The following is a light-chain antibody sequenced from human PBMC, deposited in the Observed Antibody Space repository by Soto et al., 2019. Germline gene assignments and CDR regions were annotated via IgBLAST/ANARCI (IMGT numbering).Light chain of an antibody. Sequence: EFVLTQSPGTLSLSPGERATLSCRASQNIHNHMSWFLQKPGQTPRLLIYDAIIRAPDVPARFSGSGFGTDFTLTISSLEPEDFAVYYCQQRSKWRTFGQGTKVDIK. J-gene: IGKJ1*01. CDR3: QQRSKWRT. CDR1: QNIHNH. V-gene: IGKV3-11*01. CDR2: DAI.